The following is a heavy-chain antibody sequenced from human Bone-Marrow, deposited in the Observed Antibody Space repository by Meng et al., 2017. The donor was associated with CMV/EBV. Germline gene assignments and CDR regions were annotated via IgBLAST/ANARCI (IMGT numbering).Heavy chain of an antibody. CDR3: ARPNVMGTVVVIAYFDY. CDR2: ISYDGSNK. J-gene: IGHJ4*02. CDR1: EFTFSTYT. Sequence: GESLKISCAASEFTFSTYTMHWVRQAPGKGLEWVTVISYDGSNKYYADSVKGRFTISRDNSKNTLYLQMNSLRAEDTAVYYCARPNVMGTVVVIAYFDYWGQGTLVTFSS. V-gene: IGHV3-30*04. D-gene: IGHD2-21*01.